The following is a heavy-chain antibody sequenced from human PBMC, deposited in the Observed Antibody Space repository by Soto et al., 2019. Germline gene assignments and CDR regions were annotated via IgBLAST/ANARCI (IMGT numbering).Heavy chain of an antibody. V-gene: IGHV4-59*01. CDR3: ARGGRYCTNGVCYQRHYYYYGMDV. CDR1: GGSISSYY. Sequence: SETLSLTCTVSGGSISSYYWSWIRQPPGKGLEWIGYIYYSGSTNYNPSLKSRVTISVDTSKNQFSLKLSSVTAADTAVYYCARGGRYCTNGVCYQRHYYYYGMDVWGQGTTVTV. D-gene: IGHD2-8*01. J-gene: IGHJ6*02. CDR2: IYYSGST.